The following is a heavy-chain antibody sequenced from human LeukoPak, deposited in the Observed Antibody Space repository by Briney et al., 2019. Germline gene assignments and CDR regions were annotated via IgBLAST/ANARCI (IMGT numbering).Heavy chain of an antibody. CDR3: ARPDYATGYGMDV. V-gene: IGHV3-53*01. CDR2: IYSGGST. Sequence: GGSLRLSCAASGFTVSSNYMSWVRQAPGKGLEWVSVIYSGGSTCYADSVKGRFTISRDNSKNTLYLQMNSLRAEDTAVYYCARPDYATGYGMDVWGKGTTVTVSS. D-gene: IGHD2-2*01. J-gene: IGHJ6*04. CDR1: GFTVSSNY.